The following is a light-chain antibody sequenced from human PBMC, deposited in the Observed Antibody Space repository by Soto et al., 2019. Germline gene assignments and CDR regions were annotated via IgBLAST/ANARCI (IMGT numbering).Light chain of an antibody. J-gene: IGLJ1*01. Sequence: QSLLTQPPSVSGSPGQSVTISCTGTSSDVGSYSRVSWYQQPPGTAPKLMIYDVSNRPSGVPDRFSGSKSGHTASLTISGLQVEDEADYYCSAYTSTSTYVFGTGTKVTVL. CDR3: SAYTSTSTYV. CDR2: DVS. CDR1: SSDVGSYSR. V-gene: IGLV2-18*02.